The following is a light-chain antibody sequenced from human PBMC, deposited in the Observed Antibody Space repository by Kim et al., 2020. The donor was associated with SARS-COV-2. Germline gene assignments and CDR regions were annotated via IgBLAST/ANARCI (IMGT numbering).Light chain of an antibody. J-gene: IGKJ4*01. CDR1: QNIDTD. V-gene: IGKV3-11*01. Sequence: SPGDRATLSCRASQNIDTDLAWYQQRPGQAPRLLVYDASNRATGVPDRFSGSGSGTDFTLTISSLEPEDFSIYYCQQRNSWPPAVTFGGGTKLEIK. CDR3: QQRNSWPPAVT. CDR2: DAS.